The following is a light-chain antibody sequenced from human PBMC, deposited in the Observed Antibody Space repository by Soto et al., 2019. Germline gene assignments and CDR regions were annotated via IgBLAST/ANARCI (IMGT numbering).Light chain of an antibody. Sequence: EIALTQSPGTLPLSPGERATLSCRASESLTSNYLAWYQQKPGQAPRLLIYGASSRATGIPDRFSGSGSGTDFTLTISRLEPEDSAVYYCQQYGGSPMYTFGQGTKLEIK. CDR1: ESLTSNY. CDR3: QQYGGSPMYT. CDR2: GAS. V-gene: IGKV3-20*01. J-gene: IGKJ2*01.